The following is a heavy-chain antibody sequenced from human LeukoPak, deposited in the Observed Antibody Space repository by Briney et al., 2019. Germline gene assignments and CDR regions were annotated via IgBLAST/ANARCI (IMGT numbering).Heavy chain of an antibody. D-gene: IGHD6-6*01. CDR1: GYTFTSYG. V-gene: IGHV1-18*01. CDR2: ISAYNGNT. J-gene: IGHJ5*02. Sequence: ASVKVSCKASGYTFTSYGISWVRQAPGQGLEWMGWISAYNGNTNYAQKLQGRVTMTTDTSTSTAYMELRSLRSDDTAVYYCARNFAPSIAARPGDWFDPWGQGTLVTVSS. CDR3: ARNFAPSIAARPGDWFDP.